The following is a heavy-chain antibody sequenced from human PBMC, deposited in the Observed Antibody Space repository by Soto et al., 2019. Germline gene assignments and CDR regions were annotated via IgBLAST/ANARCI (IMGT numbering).Heavy chain of an antibody. CDR2: ISSSGSTI. V-gene: IGHV3-11*01. J-gene: IGHJ6*02. Sequence: QVQLVESGGGLVKPGGSLRLSCAASGFTFSDYYMSWIRQAPGKGLEWVSYISSSGSTIYYADSVKGRFTISRDNAKNSLYLQMNSLRAEDTAVYYCARDRRSYYYGSGSRSSYYYYGMDVWGQGTTVTVSS. CDR3: ARDRRSYYYGSGSRSSYYYYGMDV. CDR1: GFTFSDYY. D-gene: IGHD3-10*01.